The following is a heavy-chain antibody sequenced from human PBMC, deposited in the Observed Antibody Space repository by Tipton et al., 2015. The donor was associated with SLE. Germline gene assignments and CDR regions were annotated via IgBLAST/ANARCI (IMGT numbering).Heavy chain of an antibody. V-gene: IGHV4-39*07. Sequence: LRLSCIVSGDSISSSSYYWGWIRQPPGKGLEWVGTVYYTGNTFYNPSLKSRVTISVDTSKNQFSLELTSVIAADTAMYFCARGSRWFDDFWSGYPLGNWFDPWGQGTLVTVSS. CDR3: ARGSRWFDDFWSGYPLGNWFDP. D-gene: IGHD3-3*01. J-gene: IGHJ5*02. CDR2: VYYTGNT. CDR1: GDSISSSSYY.